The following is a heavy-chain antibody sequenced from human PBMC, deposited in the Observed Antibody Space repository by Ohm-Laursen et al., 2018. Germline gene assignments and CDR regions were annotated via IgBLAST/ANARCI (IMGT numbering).Heavy chain of an antibody. J-gene: IGHJ5*02. CDR1: GFTFNSYG. CDR2: IYYDGSNK. D-gene: IGHD5-18*01. CDR3: ARDSAMAT. V-gene: IGHV3-33*01. Sequence: SLRLSCAASGFTFNSYGMHWVRQAPGKGLEWVALIYYDGSNKYYADSVKGRFTISRDNSKNTLYLQMNSLRADDTAVYYCARDSAMATWGQGTLVTVSS.